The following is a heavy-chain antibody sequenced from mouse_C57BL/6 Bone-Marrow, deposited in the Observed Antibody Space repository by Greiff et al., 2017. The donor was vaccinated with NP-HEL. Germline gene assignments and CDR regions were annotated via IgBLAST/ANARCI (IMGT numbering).Heavy chain of an antibody. CDR1: GYTFTSYW. V-gene: IGHV1-61*01. J-gene: IGHJ1*03. Sequence: QVQLQQPGAELVRPGSSVKLSCKASGYTFTSYWMDWVKQRPGQGLEWIGNIYPSDSETHYNQKFKDKATLTVDKSSSTAYMQLSSLTSEDSAVYYCAVITTVAPYWYFDVWGTGTTVTVSS. D-gene: IGHD1-1*01. CDR3: AVITTVAPYWYFDV. CDR2: IYPSDSET.